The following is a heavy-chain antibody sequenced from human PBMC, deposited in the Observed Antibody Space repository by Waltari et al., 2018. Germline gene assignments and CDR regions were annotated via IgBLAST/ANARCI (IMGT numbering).Heavy chain of an antibody. CDR1: GGSISSSSYY. Sequence: QLQLQESGPGLVKPSETLSLTCTVSGGSISSSSYYWGWIRPPPGTGLEWIVSIYYSGSTYYNPSLKSRVTISVDTSKNQFSLKLSSVTAADTAVYYCAREPEDLWFGELLYDPLYNWFDPWGQGTLVTVSS. D-gene: IGHD3-10*01. V-gene: IGHV4-39*07. J-gene: IGHJ5*02. CDR3: AREPEDLWFGELLYDPLYNWFDP. CDR2: IYYSGST.